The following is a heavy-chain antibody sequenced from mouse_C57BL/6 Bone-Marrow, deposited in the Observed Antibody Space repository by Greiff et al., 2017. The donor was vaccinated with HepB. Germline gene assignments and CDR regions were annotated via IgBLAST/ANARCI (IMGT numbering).Heavy chain of an antibody. CDR3: ARRENWDGAY. CDR2: IYPRSGNT. CDR1: GYTFTSYG. D-gene: IGHD4-1*01. V-gene: IGHV1-81*01. Sequence: VQLQQSGAELARPGASVKLSCKASGYTFTSYGISWVKLRTGQGLEWIGEIYPRSGNTYYNEKFKGKATLTADKSSSTAYMELRSLTSEDSAVYFCARRENWDGAYWGQGTLVTVSA. J-gene: IGHJ3*01.